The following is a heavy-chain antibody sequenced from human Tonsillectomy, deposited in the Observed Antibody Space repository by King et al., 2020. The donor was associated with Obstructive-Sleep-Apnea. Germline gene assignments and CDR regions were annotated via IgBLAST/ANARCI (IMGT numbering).Heavy chain of an antibody. CDR2: IISCSTYI. V-gene: IGHV3-21*01. J-gene: IGHJ4*02. D-gene: IGHD3-10*01. CDR1: GFTFSSYT. CDR3: ARGSFGEFSYIDF. Sequence: VQLVESGGGLVTPGESLRLSCAASGFTFSSYTMNLVRQAPGEGLARVSSIISCSTYIYYEDSMKGRFTISRDNAKNSLYLQMNSLRAEDTAVYYCARGSFGEFSYIDFWGQGTLVTVSS.